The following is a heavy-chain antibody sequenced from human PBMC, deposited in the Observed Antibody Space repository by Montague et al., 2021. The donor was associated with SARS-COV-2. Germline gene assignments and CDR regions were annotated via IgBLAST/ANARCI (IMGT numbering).Heavy chain of an antibody. CDR1: GGSISSRSYY. Sequence: SETLSLTCTASGGSISSRSYYWGWIRQPPGKGLEWIGSISYSGSTYYNPSLKSRVTISVDTSKNQFSLKLSSVTVADTAVYYCASERLSCSGSYYSPFLLVGYWGQGALVTVSS. CDR2: ISYSGST. D-gene: IGHD3-10*02. V-gene: IGHV4-39*01. CDR3: ASERLSCSGSYYSPFLLVGY. J-gene: IGHJ4*02.